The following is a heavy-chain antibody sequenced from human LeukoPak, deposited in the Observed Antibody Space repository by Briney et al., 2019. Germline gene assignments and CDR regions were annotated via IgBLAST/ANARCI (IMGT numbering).Heavy chain of an antibody. J-gene: IGHJ5*02. CDR3: ARVSGSYYPGWFDP. CDR2: IDHSGYT. V-gene: IGHV4-59*01. CDR1: GGSISSYY. D-gene: IGHD1-26*01. Sequence: SETLSLTCTVSGGSISSYYWSWIRQPPGKGLQWLGYIDHSGYTNYNRSLKSRVTISVDTSNNQFSLKLSSVTAADTAVYDCARVSGSYYPGWFDPWGQGTLVTVSS.